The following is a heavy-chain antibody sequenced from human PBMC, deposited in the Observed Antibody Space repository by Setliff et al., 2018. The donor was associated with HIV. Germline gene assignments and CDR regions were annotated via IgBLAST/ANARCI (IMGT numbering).Heavy chain of an antibody. D-gene: IGHD3-3*01. Sequence: ASVKVSCKASGYTFSSYSMHWVRQAPGQRLEWMGWINAANENTQYSKKFQDRLTITRDTSANTVFLELSTLRSEDTAVYYCTRDFLGATASFDIWGQGTMVTVSS. V-gene: IGHV1-3*01. CDR2: INAANENT. CDR3: TRDFLGATASFDI. CDR1: GYTFSSYS. J-gene: IGHJ3*02.